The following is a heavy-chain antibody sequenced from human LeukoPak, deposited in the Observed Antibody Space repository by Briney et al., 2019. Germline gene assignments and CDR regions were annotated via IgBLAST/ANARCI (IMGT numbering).Heavy chain of an antibody. CDR2: IYYSGST. D-gene: IGHD6-13*01. J-gene: IGHJ4*02. Sequence: SETLSLTCTVSGSSISSYYWSWIRQPPGKGLEWIGYIYYSGSTNYNPSLKSRVTISVDTSKNQFSLKLSSVTAADTAVYYCARAQSSSWFPGGADYWGQGTLVTVSS. CDR1: GSSISSYY. CDR3: ARAQSSSWFPGGADY. V-gene: IGHV4-59*01.